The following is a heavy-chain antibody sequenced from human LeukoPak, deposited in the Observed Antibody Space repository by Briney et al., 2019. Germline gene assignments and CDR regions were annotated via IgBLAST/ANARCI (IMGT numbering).Heavy chain of an antibody. J-gene: IGHJ3*02. CDR3: ARELRYCSSTSCYQYAFDI. Sequence: PGGTLRLSCAAYGFTFSSYWMHWVRQAPGKGLVWVPRINSDGSSTSYADSVRGRFTISRGNAKNTLYLQMNSLRSEDTAVYYCARELRYCSSTSCYQYAFDIWGQGTMVTVSS. V-gene: IGHV3-74*01. CDR1: GFTFSSYW. D-gene: IGHD2-2*01. CDR2: INSDGSST.